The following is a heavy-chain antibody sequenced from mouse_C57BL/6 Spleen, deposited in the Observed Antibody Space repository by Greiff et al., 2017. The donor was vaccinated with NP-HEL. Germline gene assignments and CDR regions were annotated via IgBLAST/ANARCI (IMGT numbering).Heavy chain of an antibody. CDR3: ARHVPVYYYGSSYQYFDV. J-gene: IGHJ1*03. Sequence: EVKLMESGGGLVQPGGSLKLSCAASGFTFSDYYMYWVRQTPEKRLEWVAYISNGGGSTYYPDTVKGRFTISRDNAKNTLYLQMSRLKSEDTAMYYCARHVPVYYYGSSYQYFDVWGTGTTVTVSS. CDR2: ISNGGGST. CDR1: GFTFSDYY. V-gene: IGHV5-12*01. D-gene: IGHD1-1*01.